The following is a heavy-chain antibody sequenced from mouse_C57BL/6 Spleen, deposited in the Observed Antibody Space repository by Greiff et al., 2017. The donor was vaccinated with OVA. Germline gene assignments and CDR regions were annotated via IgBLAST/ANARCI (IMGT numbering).Heavy chain of an antibody. CDR3: ASQTAQAFAY. CDR2: ISSGGSYT. D-gene: IGHD3-2*02. V-gene: IGHV5-6*01. CDR1: GFTFSSYG. Sequence: EVHLVESGGDLVKPGGSLKLSCAASGFTFSSYGMSWVRQTPDKRLEWVATISSGGSYTYYPDSVKGRFTISRDNAKNTLYLQMSSLKSEDTAMYYCASQTAQAFAYWGQGTLVTVSA. J-gene: IGHJ3*01.